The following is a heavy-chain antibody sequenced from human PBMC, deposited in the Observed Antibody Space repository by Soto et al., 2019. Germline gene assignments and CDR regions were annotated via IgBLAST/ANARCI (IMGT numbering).Heavy chain of an antibody. CDR1: GYTFTTYY. D-gene: IGHD2-15*01. CDR2: INPGGGGT. V-gene: IGHV1-46*01. CDR3: ARAGYCGGGTCFHGNCDY. Sequence: QVQLVQSGAEVKKSGASVKVSCKASGYTFTTYYMHWVRQAPGQGLEWLGVINPGGGGTTYAQKFQGRLTMTRDTPTSTVYMELTSLRFEDTAVYYCARAGYCGGGTCFHGNCDYWGQGTLVTVSS. J-gene: IGHJ4*02.